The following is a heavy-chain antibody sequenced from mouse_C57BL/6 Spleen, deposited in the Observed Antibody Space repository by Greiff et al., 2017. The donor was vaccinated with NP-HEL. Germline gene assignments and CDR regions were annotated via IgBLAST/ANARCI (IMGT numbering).Heavy chain of an antibody. Sequence: VQRVESGAELVRPGASVTLSCKASGYTFTDYEMHWVKQTPVHGLEWIGAIDPETGGTAYNQKFKGKAILTADKSSSTAYMELRSLTSEDSAVYYCTRDGYYLGNFDYWGQGTTLTVSS. D-gene: IGHD2-3*01. J-gene: IGHJ2*01. CDR1: GYTFTDYE. CDR3: TRDGYYLGNFDY. CDR2: IDPETGGT. V-gene: IGHV1-15*01.